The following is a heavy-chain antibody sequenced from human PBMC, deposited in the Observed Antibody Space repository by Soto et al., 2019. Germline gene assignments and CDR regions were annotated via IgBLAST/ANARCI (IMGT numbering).Heavy chain of an antibody. J-gene: IGHJ4*02. Sequence: QLQLQESGPGLVKPSETLSLTCSVSGDSINSDNYYWGWIRQPPGKGLEWIGSIYYRGNTYYNPSLKTRVTISLDKSQSQFSLKLNSVTAADSAVYFCARLEGLATISYYFDYWCQGNLVTVSS. CDR1: GDSINSDNYY. CDR2: IYYRGNT. V-gene: IGHV4-39*01. CDR3: ARLEGLATISYYFDY. D-gene: IGHD3-9*01.